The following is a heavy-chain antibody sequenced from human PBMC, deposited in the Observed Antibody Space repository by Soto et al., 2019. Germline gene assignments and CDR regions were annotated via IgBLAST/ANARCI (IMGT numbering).Heavy chain of an antibody. CDR1: GYTLTELS. V-gene: IGHV1-24*01. Sequence: ASVKVSCKVSGYTLTELSMHWVRQAPGKGLEWMGGFDPEDGETIYAQKFQGRVTMTEDTSTDTAYMELSSLRSEDTAVYYCATFGSGGSSSSDDWGQRSLVTVSS. CDR3: ATFGSGGSSSSDD. J-gene: IGHJ4*02. CDR2: FDPEDGET. D-gene: IGHD2-15*01.